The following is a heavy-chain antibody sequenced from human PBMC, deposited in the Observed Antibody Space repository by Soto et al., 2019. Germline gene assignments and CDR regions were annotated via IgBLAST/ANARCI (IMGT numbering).Heavy chain of an antibody. CDR2: INPSGGST. V-gene: IGHV1-46*03. D-gene: IGHD6-13*01. J-gene: IGHJ3*02. CDR1: GYTFTSYY. Sequence: ASVKVSCKASGYTFTSYYMHWVRQAPGQGLEWMGIINPSGGSTSYAQKFQGRVTMTRDTSTSTVYMELSSLRSEDTAVYYCARARAAAGTPDAFDIWGQGTMVPVSS. CDR3: ARARAAAGTPDAFDI.